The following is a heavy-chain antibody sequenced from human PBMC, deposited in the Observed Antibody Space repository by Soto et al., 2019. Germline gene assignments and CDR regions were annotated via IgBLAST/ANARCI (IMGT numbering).Heavy chain of an antibody. J-gene: IGHJ4*02. CDR1: GFTFSSYS. CDR2: ISSSSSTI. CDR3: ARDLLPYYDFWSGYYYGY. Sequence: GGSLRLSCAASGFTFSSYSMNWVRQAPGKGLEWVSYISSSSSTIYYADSVKGRFTISRDNAKNSLYLQMNSLRAEDTAVYYCARDLLPYYDFWSGYYYGYWGQGTLVTVSS. D-gene: IGHD3-3*01. V-gene: IGHV3-48*01.